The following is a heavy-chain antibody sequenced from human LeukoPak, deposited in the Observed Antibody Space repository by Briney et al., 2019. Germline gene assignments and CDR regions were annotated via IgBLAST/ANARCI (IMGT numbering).Heavy chain of an antibody. J-gene: IGHJ3*02. CDR1: TDSFSSHY. D-gene: IGHD4-17*01. CDR2: ISYIGST. V-gene: IGHV4-59*11. Sequence: DPSETLSLTCAVSTDSFSSHYWTWIRQPPGKGLEWIGYISYIGSTNYNPSLKSRVTISIDTSKNQFSLELSSVTAADTAVYYCARDVVTVTKGFDIWGQGTMVSVSS. CDR3: ARDVVTVTKGFDI.